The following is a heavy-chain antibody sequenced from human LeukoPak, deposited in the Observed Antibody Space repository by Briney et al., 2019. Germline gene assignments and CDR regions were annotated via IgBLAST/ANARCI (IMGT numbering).Heavy chain of an antibody. V-gene: IGHV3-23*01. CDR2: ISGSGDNT. J-gene: IGHJ4*02. D-gene: IGHD3-22*01. CDR1: GFTFSSYD. CDR3: AKGSYYDSSASFYFDY. Sequence: GGSLRLSCAASGFTFSSYDMSWVRQAPGNGLEWVSGISGSGDNTYYADSVKGRFTISRDNSKNTLYVQVNSLGTEDTAAYYCAKGSYYDSSASFYFDYWGQGTLVTVSS.